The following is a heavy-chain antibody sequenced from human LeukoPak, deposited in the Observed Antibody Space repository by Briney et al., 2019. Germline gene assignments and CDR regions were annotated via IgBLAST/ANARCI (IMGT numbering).Heavy chain of an antibody. CDR2: IYYSGTT. Sequence: PSETPSLTCRVSGGFLSSYYWSWIRQPPGKGLEWIGYIYYSGTTNYNPSLKSRVTISLDTSKNQFPLKLSSVTAADTAVYYCARRTGYYNGFDYWGQGTLVTVSS. CDR3: ARRTGYYNGFDY. D-gene: IGHD3-9*01. V-gene: IGHV4-59*01. CDR1: GGFLSSYY. J-gene: IGHJ4*02.